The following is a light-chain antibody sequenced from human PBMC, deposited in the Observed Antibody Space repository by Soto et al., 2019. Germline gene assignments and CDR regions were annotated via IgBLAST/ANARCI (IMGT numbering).Light chain of an antibody. CDR2: TAS. Sequence: PSSVSASVGDRVTITCRASQGIGSWLAWYQQKPGKAPKLLIYTASSLQSGVPSRFSGSGFGTDFTLTISSLQPEDSATYYCLQDFNYPLTFGGGTKVDIK. CDR3: LQDFNYPLT. CDR1: QGIGSW. V-gene: IGKV1-12*01. J-gene: IGKJ4*01.